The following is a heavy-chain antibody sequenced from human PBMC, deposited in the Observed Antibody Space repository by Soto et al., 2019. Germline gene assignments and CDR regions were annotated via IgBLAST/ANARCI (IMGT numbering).Heavy chain of an antibody. CDR1: GFSLSADGVS. CDR2: IYWDDDQ. D-gene: IGHD2-2*01. J-gene: IGHJ3*01. CDR3: AHAYGGTSWPNDAFDV. V-gene: IGHV2-5*02. Sequence: QITLKESGPTLVKPTQTLTLTCTFSGFSLSADGVSVGWIRQPPGKALEWLALIYWDDDQRYSPSLKTRLTITKDTSKNQVVLTMTNMDPVDTATYYCAHAYGGTSWPNDAFDVWGQGTVVTVSS.